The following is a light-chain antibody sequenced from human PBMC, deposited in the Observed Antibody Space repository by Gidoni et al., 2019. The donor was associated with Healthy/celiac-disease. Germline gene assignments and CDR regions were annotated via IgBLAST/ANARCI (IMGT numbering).Light chain of an antibody. J-gene: IGKJ2*01. CDR1: QSVSSY. Sequence: EIVLTQSPATLSLSPGARATLPCRASQSVSSYLAWYQQKPGQAPRLLIYDASNRATGIPARFSGSGSATDFTLTISSLEPEDFAVYYCQQRSNWPPYTFGQXTKLEIK. V-gene: IGKV3-11*01. CDR2: DAS. CDR3: QQRSNWPPYT.